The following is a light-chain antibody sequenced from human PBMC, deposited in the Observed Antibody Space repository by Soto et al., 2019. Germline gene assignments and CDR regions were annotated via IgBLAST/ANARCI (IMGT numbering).Light chain of an antibody. CDR1: QSVFFSSNNKNY. V-gene: IGKV4-1*01. J-gene: IGKJ1*01. CDR3: HQYGGSPWT. Sequence: DIVMTQSPDSLAVSLGERATINCKSSQSVFFSSNNKNYLGWYQQKPGQPPKLLIYGVSSRATGIPDRISGSGSGTDFTLTISRLEPDDFAVYYCHQYGGSPWTFGQGTKVDIK. CDR2: GVS.